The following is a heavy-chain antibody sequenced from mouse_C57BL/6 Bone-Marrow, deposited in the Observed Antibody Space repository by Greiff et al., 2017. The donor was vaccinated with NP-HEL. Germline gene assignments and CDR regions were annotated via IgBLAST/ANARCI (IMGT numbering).Heavy chain of an antibody. CDR2: FYPGSGSI. J-gene: IGHJ4*01. CDR1: GYTFTEYT. CDR3: ARHEVRGNLLWVRRRLKAMDD. V-gene: IGHV1-62-2*01. Sequence: QVQLQQSGAELVKPGASVKLSCKASGYTFTEYTIHWVKQRSGQGLEWIGWFYPGSGSIKYNEKFKDKATLTADKSSSTVYMELSRLTSEDSAVYVCARHEVRGNLLWVRRRLKAMDDWGQGTSVTVSS. D-gene: IGHD2-2*01.